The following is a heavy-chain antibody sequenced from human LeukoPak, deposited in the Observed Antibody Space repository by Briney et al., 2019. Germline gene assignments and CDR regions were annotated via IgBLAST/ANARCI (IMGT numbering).Heavy chain of an antibody. CDR3: ARDWKSYGGIVDY. Sequence: GASVKVSCKASGGTFSSYTISWVRQAPGQGLEWMGRIIPILGIANYAQKFQGRVTITADKSTSTAYMELSSLRSEDTAVYYCARDWKSYGGIVDYWGQGTLVTVSS. CDR1: GGTFSSYT. J-gene: IGHJ4*02. CDR2: IIPILGIA. V-gene: IGHV1-69*04. D-gene: IGHD4-23*01.